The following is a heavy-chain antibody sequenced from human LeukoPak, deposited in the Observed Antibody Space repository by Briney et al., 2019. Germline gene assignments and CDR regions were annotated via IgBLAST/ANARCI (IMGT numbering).Heavy chain of an antibody. J-gene: IGHJ4*02. D-gene: IGHD1-26*01. CDR1: GFTFNSYG. Sequence: GRSVRLSCAASGFTFNSYGMHGVPQAPGKGLEGVAVIWYDGRNKYSAHSVKGRFTTSRDNSKNTLYMQMNRLRAEDTAVYYCARDLVGANTLFDYWGQGTPVTASS. CDR2: IWYDGRNK. CDR3: ARDLVGANTLFDY. V-gene: IGHV3-33*01.